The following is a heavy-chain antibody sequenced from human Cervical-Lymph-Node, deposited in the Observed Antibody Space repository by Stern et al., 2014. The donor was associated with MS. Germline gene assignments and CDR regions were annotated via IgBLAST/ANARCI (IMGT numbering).Heavy chain of an antibody. D-gene: IGHD6-13*01. CDR3: ARQDQRLVTFDN. V-gene: IGHV3-30*04. Sequence: QVQLVQSGGRVVQPGRSLRLSCAASGIAFSGYAMHWVRQAPGKGLEWVAFISDDGTSIYYTDSVRGRFTISRDNSKTTLYLQLSSLRPEDTAVYYCARQDQRLVTFDNWGQGTLVTVSS. CDR2: ISDDGTSI. J-gene: IGHJ4*02. CDR1: GIAFSGYA.